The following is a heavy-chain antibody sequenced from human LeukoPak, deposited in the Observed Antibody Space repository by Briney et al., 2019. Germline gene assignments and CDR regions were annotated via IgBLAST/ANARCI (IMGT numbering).Heavy chain of an antibody. CDR2: INSDGSST. CDR3: AKEGIAVAGTGIDY. CDR1: GFTFSSYW. V-gene: IGHV3-74*01. J-gene: IGHJ4*02. Sequence: GGSLRLSCAASGFTFSSYWMHWVRQAPGKGLVWVSRINSDGSSTSCADSVKGRFTISRDNAKNTLYLQMNSLRAEDTAVYYCAKEGIAVAGTGIDYWGQGTLVTVSS. D-gene: IGHD6-19*01.